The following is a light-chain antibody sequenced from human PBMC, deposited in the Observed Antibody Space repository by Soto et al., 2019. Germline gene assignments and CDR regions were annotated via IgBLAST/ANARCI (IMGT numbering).Light chain of an antibody. CDR1: SSNIGPNY. CDR3: AAWDDSLSGRV. V-gene: IGLV1-47*01. J-gene: IGLJ3*02. Sequence: QAVVTQPPSASGTPGQSITISCSGSSSNIGPNYVYWYHQQLPGTAPKLLIYKDNKRPSGVPDRFSGSKSGTSASLAISGLRSEDEADYYCAAWDDSLSGRVFGGGTKVTVL. CDR2: KDN.